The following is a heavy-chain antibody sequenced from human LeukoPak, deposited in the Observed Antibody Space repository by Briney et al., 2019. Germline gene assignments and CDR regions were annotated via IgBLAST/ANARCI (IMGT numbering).Heavy chain of an antibody. V-gene: IGHV1-46*01. D-gene: IGHD3-9*01. CDR2: INPSGGST. J-gene: IGHJ4*02. CDR1: GYTFTSYY. CDR3: ASAGRYFDWLFDY. Sequence: ASVKVSCKASGYTFTSYYMHWVRQAPGQGLEWMGIINPSGGSTSYAQKFQGRDTMTTDTSTSTVYMELSSLRSEDTAVYYCASAGRYFDWLFDYWGQGTLVTVSS.